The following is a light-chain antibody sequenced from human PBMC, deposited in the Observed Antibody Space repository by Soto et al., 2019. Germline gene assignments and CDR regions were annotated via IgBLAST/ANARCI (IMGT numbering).Light chain of an antibody. CDR2: ATS. Sequence: PGERATLSCRASQSVSSSYLAWYQQKPGQPPRLVMYATSSRTTGIPARFSGSGSGTDFTLTISRLEPEDFAVYYCQQYGSSSWTFGQGTKVDIK. CDR1: QSVSSSY. J-gene: IGKJ1*01. V-gene: IGKV3-20*01. CDR3: QQYGSSSWT.